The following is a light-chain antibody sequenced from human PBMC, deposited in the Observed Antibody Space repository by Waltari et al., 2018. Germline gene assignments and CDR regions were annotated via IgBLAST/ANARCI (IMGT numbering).Light chain of an antibody. V-gene: IGKV3-11*01. CDR3: QQRQYWPPLT. Sequence: EVVLTQSPATLSLSPGERATLSCRASQSVNRYFAWYQQKSGQAPRLLIYDASNRATGIPARFSGSGSGTDFTLTISSLEPEDFAVYYCQQRQYWPPLTFGPGTKVEIK. J-gene: IGKJ3*01. CDR2: DAS. CDR1: QSVNRY.